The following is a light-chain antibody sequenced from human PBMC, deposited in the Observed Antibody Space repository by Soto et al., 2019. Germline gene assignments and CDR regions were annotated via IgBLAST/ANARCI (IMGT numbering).Light chain of an antibody. J-gene: IGLJ2*01. V-gene: IGLV1-44*01. CDR2: TTN. Sequence: QLVLTQPPSASGTPGQRVTLSCSGSSSNVGINSVNWYQQFPGAAPKVLIYTTNQRPSGVPDRFSGSKSGTSASLAISGLQPEDEADYYCAAWDDSLNGPVFGGGTKLTVL. CDR3: AAWDDSLNGPV. CDR1: SSNVGINS.